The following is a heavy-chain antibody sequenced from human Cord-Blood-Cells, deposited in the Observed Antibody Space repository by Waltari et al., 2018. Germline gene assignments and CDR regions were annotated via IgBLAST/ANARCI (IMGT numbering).Heavy chain of an antibody. J-gene: IGHJ4*02. CDR3: AKDYDFWSGYYLYYFDY. CDR2: ITYDGSNK. Sequence: QVQLVESGGGVVQPGRSLRLSCAASGFTFSSYGMHWVRQAPGKGLEWVAVITYDGSNKYYADSVKGRFTISRDNSKNTLYLQMNSLRAEDTAVYYCAKDYDFWSGYYLYYFDYWGQGTLVTVSS. D-gene: IGHD3-3*01. CDR1: GFTFSSYG. V-gene: IGHV3-30*18.